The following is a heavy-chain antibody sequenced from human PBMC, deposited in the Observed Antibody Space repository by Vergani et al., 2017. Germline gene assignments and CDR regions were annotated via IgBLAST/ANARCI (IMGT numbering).Heavy chain of an antibody. CDR1: GFTFSSYA. J-gene: IGHJ4*02. CDR2: ISGSGGST. D-gene: IGHD3-22*01. CDR3: AKGGRYYDSSGYQKKGRYCLDD. Sequence: EVQLLESGGGLVQPGGSLRLSCAASGFTFSSYAMSWVRQAPGKGLEWVSAISGSGGSTSSADSVKGRFTISRDNTKNTRYLQMNSLRAEDTAVYYCAKGGRYYDSSGYQKKGRYCLDDWGQGTLVTVSS. V-gene: IGHV3-23*01.